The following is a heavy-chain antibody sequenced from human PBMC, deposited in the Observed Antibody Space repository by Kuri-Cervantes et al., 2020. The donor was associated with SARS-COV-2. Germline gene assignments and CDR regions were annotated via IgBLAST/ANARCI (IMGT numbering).Heavy chain of an antibody. CDR3: ARGTVPSAPYDSYCMDV. V-gene: IGHV4-59*12. J-gene: IGHJ6*03. D-gene: IGHD2-2*01. CDR1: GGSISSYY. CDR2: IYYSGST. Sequence: GSLRLSCTVSGGSISSYYWSWIRQPPGKGLEWIGYIYYSGSTNYNPSLKSRVTISVDTSKNQFSLKLNSVTAADTGIYYCARGTVPSAPYDSYCMDVWGKGTTVTVSS.